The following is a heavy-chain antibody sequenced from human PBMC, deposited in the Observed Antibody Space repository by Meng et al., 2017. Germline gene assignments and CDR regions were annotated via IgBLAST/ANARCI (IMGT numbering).Heavy chain of an antibody. J-gene: IGHJ3*02. V-gene: IGHV4-59*01. CDR1: GGSISSYY. Sequence: GSLRLSCTVSGGSISSYYWSWIRQPPGKGLEWIGYIYYSGSTNYNPSLKSRVTISVDTSKNQFSLKLSSVTAADTAVYYCARYRLAGKHAFDIWGQGKMVNVAS. CDR3: ARYRLAGKHAFDI. CDR2: IYYSGST. D-gene: IGHD7-27*01.